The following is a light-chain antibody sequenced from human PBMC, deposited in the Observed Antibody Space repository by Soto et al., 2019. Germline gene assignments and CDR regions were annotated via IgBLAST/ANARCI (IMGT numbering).Light chain of an antibody. J-gene: IGLJ1*01. V-gene: IGLV1-44*01. CDR1: SSNIGRRT. CDR2: NNN. CDR3: AAWDDSLTGHV. Sequence: QSALAQPPSASGTPGQSVIISCSGSSSNIGRRTVNWYQQLPGAAPKLLIYNNNQRPSGVPDRFSGSKSGTSASLAVTGLQSEDEADYYCAAWDDSLTGHVFGIGTKVTVL.